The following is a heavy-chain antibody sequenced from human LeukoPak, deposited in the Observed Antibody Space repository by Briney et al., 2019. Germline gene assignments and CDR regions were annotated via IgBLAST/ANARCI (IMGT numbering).Heavy chain of an antibody. CDR1: GGTFSSYA. D-gene: IGHD3-9*01. CDR2: IIPIFATP. V-gene: IGHV1-69*05. Sequence: ASVKVSCNASGGTFSSYAVSWVRQAPGQGLEWIGGIIPIFATPDYAQKFRGRVSITTDESTSTAYMELSSLRSEDTALYYCARGPLYYDLSTGYPPSEMYYFDYWGQGTLVTVSS. J-gene: IGHJ4*02. CDR3: ARGPLYYDLSTGYPPSEMYYFDY.